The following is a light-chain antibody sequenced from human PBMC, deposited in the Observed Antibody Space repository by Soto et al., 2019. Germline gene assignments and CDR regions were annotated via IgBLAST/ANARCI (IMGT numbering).Light chain of an antibody. CDR1: SSNIGSNT. Sequence: QSALTQPPSASGTPGQRVTISCSGSSSNIGSNTVNWYQQLPGTAPKLLIYSNNQRPSGVPDRFSGSKSGTSASLAISGLQSEDEADYYCAAWDDSLNGQGVFGGGTKVTVL. CDR2: SNN. CDR3: AAWDDSLNGQGV. V-gene: IGLV1-44*01. J-gene: IGLJ3*02.